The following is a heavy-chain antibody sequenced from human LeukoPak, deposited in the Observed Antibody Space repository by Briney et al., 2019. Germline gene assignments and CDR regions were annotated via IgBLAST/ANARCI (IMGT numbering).Heavy chain of an antibody. Sequence: PGGSLRPSCAASGFTFSSYSMNWVRQAPGKGLEWVSSISSSSSYIYYADSVKGRFTISRDNAKNSLYLQMNSLRAEDTAVYYCARSREKDCSSTSCQLITDYWGQGTLVTVSS. CDR3: ARSREKDCSSTSCQLITDY. J-gene: IGHJ4*02. V-gene: IGHV3-21*01. D-gene: IGHD2-2*01. CDR2: ISSSSSYI. CDR1: GFTFSSYS.